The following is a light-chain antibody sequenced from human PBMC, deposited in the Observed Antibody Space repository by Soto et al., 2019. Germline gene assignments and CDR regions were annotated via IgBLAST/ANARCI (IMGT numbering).Light chain of an antibody. CDR3: QSFNSSLRDYV. Sequence: QSVLTQPPSVSGAPGQRVTISCAGSSSSIGAGYDVHWYQQLPGTAPKVIIYGNNNRPSGVPDRFSGSKSGTTASLAITGLQAEDEADYYCQSFNSSLRDYVFGTGTKVTVL. V-gene: IGLV1-40*01. CDR1: SSSIGAGYD. CDR2: GNN. J-gene: IGLJ1*01.